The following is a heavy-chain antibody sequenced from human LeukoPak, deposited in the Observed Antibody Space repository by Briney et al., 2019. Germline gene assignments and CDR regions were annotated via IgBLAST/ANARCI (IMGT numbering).Heavy chain of an antibody. Sequence: SETLSLTCTVSGGSISSYYWSWIRQPPGKGLEWIGEINHSGSTNYNPSLKSRVTISVDASKNQFSLKLSSVTAADTAVYYCARGYCSSTSCPDYWGQGTLVTVSS. J-gene: IGHJ4*02. CDR2: INHSGST. V-gene: IGHV4-34*01. CDR1: GGSISSYY. CDR3: ARGYCSSTSCPDY. D-gene: IGHD2-2*01.